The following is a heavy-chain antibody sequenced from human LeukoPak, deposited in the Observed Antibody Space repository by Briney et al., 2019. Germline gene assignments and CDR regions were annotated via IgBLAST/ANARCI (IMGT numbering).Heavy chain of an antibody. D-gene: IGHD4-23*01. Sequence: GGSLRLSCAASGFTFDDYAMHWVRQAPGKGLEWVSGISWNSGSIGYADSVKGRFTISRDNAKNSLYLQMNSLRAEDTAVYYCARDRSGNSWFDYWGQGTLVTVSS. J-gene: IGHJ4*02. CDR3: ARDRSGNSWFDY. V-gene: IGHV3-9*01. CDR2: ISWNSGSI. CDR1: GFTFDDYA.